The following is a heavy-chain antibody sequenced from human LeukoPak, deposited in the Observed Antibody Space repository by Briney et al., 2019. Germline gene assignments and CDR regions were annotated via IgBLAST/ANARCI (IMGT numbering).Heavy chain of an antibody. J-gene: IGHJ6*02. Sequence: PARSLRLSCAASGFTFSSYGMHWVRQAPGKGLEWVAVIWYDGSNKYYADSVKGRFTISRDNYKNTLYLQMNSLRAEDTAVYYCARDSPDSSSWYYYYGMDVWGQGTTVTVSS. CDR1: GFTFSSYG. CDR3: ARDSPDSSSWYYYYGMDV. D-gene: IGHD6-13*01. V-gene: IGHV3-33*01. CDR2: IWYDGSNK.